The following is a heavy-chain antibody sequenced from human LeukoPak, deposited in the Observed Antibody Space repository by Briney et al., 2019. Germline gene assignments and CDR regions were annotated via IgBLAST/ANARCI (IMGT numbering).Heavy chain of an antibody. CDR3: ATARRAGPSYYYSYSMDV. V-gene: IGHV3-23*01. J-gene: IGHJ6*02. D-gene: IGHD6-13*01. CDR2: ISDPHSGSQT. Sequence: GGSLRLSCAASGFTFSSYTMNWVRQALGQGLEWVSTISDPHSGSQTHYADSVKGRFTISRDDSQNTVYLQMNSLRAEDTAVYYCATARRAGPSYYYSYSMDVWGQGTTVTVSS. CDR1: GFTFSSYT.